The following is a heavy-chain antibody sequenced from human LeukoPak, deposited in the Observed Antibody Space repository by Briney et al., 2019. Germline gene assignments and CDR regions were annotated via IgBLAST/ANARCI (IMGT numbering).Heavy chain of an antibody. CDR3: AREVGRGHTFGSNY. CDR2: IYYSGIT. Sequence: SETLSLTCTVSGGSVSINSYYWGWIRQPPGKGLVWIGNIYYSGITYYNPSLKSLVTISVDTSKNQFSLKLSSVTAADTAVYYCAREVGRGHTFGSNYWGQGTLVTVSS. V-gene: IGHV4-39*02. CDR1: GGSVSINSYY. D-gene: IGHD5-18*01. J-gene: IGHJ4*02.